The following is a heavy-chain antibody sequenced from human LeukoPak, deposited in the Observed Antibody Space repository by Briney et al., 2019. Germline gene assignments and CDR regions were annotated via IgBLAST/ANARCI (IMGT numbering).Heavy chain of an antibody. D-gene: IGHD2-2*01. J-gene: IGHJ3*02. CDR2: IKQDGSEK. CDR3: AREGRLGYCSATSCWDAFDT. Sequence: GGSLRLSCAVSGFTFSSYWMSWVRQAPGKGLEGVANIKQDGSEKYYVDSVKGRLTISRDNAKNSLYLHMNSLRAEDTAVYYCAREGRLGYCSATSCWDAFDTWGRGTMVTVSS. CDR1: GFTFSSYW. V-gene: IGHV3-7*01.